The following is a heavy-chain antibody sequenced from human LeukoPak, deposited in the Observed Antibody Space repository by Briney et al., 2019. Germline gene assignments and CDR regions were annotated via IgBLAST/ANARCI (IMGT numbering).Heavy chain of an antibody. CDR1: GGSLSSYY. Sequence: SETLSLTCTVSGGSLSSYYWSWIRQPPGKGLEWIGYIYYSGSTNYNPSLKSRVTISVDTSKNQFSLKLSSVTAADTAVYYCARGAPQIYFDYWGQGTLVTVSS. CDR2: IYYSGST. V-gene: IGHV4-59*01. J-gene: IGHJ4*02. CDR3: ARGAPQIYFDY.